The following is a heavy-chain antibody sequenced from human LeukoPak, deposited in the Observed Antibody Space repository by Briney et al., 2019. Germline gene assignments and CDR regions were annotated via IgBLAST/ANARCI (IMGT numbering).Heavy chain of an antibody. Sequence: GGSLRLSCAASGFTFSSYEVNWVRQAPGKGLEWVSYISSSGSTIYYADSVKGRFTISRDNAKNSLYLQMNSLRAEDTAVYYCARVGRAILRYFDWPYAFDIWGQGTMVTVSS. CDR3: ARVGRAILRYFDWPYAFDI. CDR1: GFTFSSYE. CDR2: ISSSGSTI. V-gene: IGHV3-48*03. D-gene: IGHD3-9*01. J-gene: IGHJ3*02.